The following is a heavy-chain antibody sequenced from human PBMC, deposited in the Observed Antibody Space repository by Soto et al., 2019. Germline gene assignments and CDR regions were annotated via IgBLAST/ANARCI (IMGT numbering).Heavy chain of an antibody. J-gene: IGHJ5*02. V-gene: IGHV4-34*01. D-gene: IGHD3-22*01. CDR1: GGSFSGYY. CDR3: ARVVRRMRGYYYDSSGYDDKNWFDP. Sequence: KASETLSLTCAVYGGSFSGYYWSWIRQPPGKGLEWIGEINHSGSTNYNPSLKSRVTISVDTSKNQFSLKLSSVTAADTAVYYCARVVRRMRGYYYDSSGYDDKNWFDPWGQGTLVTVSS. CDR2: INHSGST.